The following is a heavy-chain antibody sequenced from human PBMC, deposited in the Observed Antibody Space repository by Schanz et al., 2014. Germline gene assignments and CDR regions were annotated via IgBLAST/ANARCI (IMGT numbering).Heavy chain of an antibody. J-gene: IGHJ6*02. D-gene: IGHD4-4*01. Sequence: QVQWVQSGADVKKPGTAVKVSCKASEYTFTRHYMHWVRQAPGQGLEWMGIIHSTGGTTSHAQKFQGRVTMTRDTSTSTVYMELSSLRSDDTAVYYCASALTTWGGMDVWGQGTTVTVSS. V-gene: IGHV1-46*01. CDR3: ASALTTWGGMDV. CDR1: EYTFTRHY. CDR2: IHSTGGTT.